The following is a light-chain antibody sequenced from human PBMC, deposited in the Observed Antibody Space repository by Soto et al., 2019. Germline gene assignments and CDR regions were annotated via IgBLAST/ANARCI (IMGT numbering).Light chain of an antibody. Sequence: QLVLTQSPSASASLGASVQLTCTLSSGHSSYAIAWHQQQPEKGPRFLINLNSDGSHTKGDGIPDRFSGSSSGADRYLTISSLQSEDEADYYCQTWGSGIRVFGGGTKVTVL. CDR3: QTWGSGIRV. CDR2: LNSDGSH. CDR1: SGHSSYA. V-gene: IGLV4-69*01. J-gene: IGLJ3*02.